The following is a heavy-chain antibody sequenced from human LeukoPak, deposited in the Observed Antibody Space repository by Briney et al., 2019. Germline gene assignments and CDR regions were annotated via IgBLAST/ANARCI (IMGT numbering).Heavy chain of an antibody. Sequence: ASVKVSCKASGYTFTSYGISWVRQAPGQGLEWMGWISAYNGNTNYAQKLQGRVTMTTDTSTSTAYMKLRSLRSDDTAVYYCARDSNWNDSPMIDYWGQGTLVTVSS. CDR2: ISAYNGNT. J-gene: IGHJ4*02. CDR3: ARDSNWNDSPMIDY. V-gene: IGHV1-18*01. CDR1: GYTFTSYG. D-gene: IGHD1-1*01.